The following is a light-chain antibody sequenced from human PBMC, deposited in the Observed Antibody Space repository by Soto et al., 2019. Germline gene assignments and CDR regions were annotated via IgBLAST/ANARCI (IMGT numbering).Light chain of an antibody. CDR3: QQYYTTPWT. CDR1: QSVLYSSNNKNY. V-gene: IGKV4-1*01. Sequence: DIVMTQSPDSLAVSLGERATINCKSSQSVLYSSNNKNYLAWYQQKPGQPPKALIYWASTRESGVPDRFSGSGSGTDFNLTISSLQAEDVAVYSCQQYYTTPWTFGQGTKVEIK. CDR2: WAS. J-gene: IGKJ1*01.